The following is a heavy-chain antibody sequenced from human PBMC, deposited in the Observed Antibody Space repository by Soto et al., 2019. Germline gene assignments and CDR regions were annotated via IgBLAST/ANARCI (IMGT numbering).Heavy chain of an antibody. CDR1: GFTFGAYA. D-gene: IGHD5-12*01. J-gene: IGHJ4*02. CDR3: AKDRAYNGYDFNRFDY. CDR2: ISGPGSNT. Sequence: EVQLLESGGGLVQPGGSLRLSCAGSGFTFGAYAMSWVRQAPGKGLEWVSGISGPGSNTYYADSVKGRFTISRDNSNNALFLQMKSLRAEDTAVYYCAKDRAYNGYDFNRFDYWGQGTLVTVSS. V-gene: IGHV3-23*01.